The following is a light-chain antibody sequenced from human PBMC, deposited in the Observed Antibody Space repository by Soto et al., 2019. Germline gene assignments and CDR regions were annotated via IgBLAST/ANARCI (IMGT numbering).Light chain of an antibody. CDR1: QGINKF. J-gene: IGKJ2*01. Sequence: IQLTQSPSSLAASAGDRVTITCRASQGINKFLAWYQQKPGKAPQLLIYGASTLQSGVPSRFSGSGSGTYFTLTISSLQPEDFATYYCQQLTNFRFTFGQGTKLDIK. CDR3: QQLTNFRFT. CDR2: GAS. V-gene: IGKV1-9*01.